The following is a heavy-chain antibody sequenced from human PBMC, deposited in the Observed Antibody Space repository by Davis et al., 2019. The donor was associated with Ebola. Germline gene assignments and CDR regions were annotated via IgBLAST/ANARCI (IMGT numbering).Heavy chain of an antibody. D-gene: IGHD5-18*01. CDR2: TYYKSKWYN. Sequence: HSQTPSLTCAISGDSVSSAGWHSIRQSPSRGLEWLGRTYYKSKWYNDYAVSVKSRLTIKPDTSKNQFSLQLNSVTPEDTALYYCARGWLRGDMDVWGEGTTVTV. CDR3: ARGWLRGDMDV. V-gene: IGHV6-1*01. CDR1: GDSVSSAG. J-gene: IGHJ6*02.